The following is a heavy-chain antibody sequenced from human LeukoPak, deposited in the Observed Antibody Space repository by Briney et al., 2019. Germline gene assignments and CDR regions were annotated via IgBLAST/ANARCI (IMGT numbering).Heavy chain of an antibody. V-gene: IGHV4-38-2*02. CDR2: LHRSGNT. J-gene: IGHJ4*02. CDR1: GYSISSGYY. Sequence: SETLSLSCTVSGYSISSGYYWAWIRQPPGRRLEWIGTLHRSGNTNYNPSLKSRITISLDMSKNQFSLKVHSVTAADTAVYYCAREAGGDYYHTSDYSQRDSWGQGTLVTVSS. CDR3: AREAGGDYYHTSDYSQRDS. D-gene: IGHD3-22*01.